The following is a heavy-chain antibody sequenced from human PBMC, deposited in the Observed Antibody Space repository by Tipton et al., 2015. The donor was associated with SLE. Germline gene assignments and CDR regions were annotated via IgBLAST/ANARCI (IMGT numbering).Heavy chain of an antibody. CDR1: GGSISDYF. V-gene: IGHV4-59*01. Sequence: TLSLTCSISGGSISDYFWNWIRQAPGKGPEWIGHMSDSGNTNYNPSLKSRVTISVDTPRSQVSLRVSSVTAADTAIYYCARGGYSSGWYGDYFVYCGQGTLVTVSS. CDR2: MSDSGNT. CDR3: ARGGYSSGWYGDYFVY. J-gene: IGHJ4*02. D-gene: IGHD6-19*01.